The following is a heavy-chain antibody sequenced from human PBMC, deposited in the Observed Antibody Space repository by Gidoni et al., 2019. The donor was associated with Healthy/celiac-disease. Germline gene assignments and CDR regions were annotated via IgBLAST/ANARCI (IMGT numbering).Heavy chain of an antibody. CDR1: GFTFSSYA. J-gene: IGHJ4*02. Sequence: EVQLVESGGGLVQPGGSLRLSCSASGFTFSSYAMHWVRQAPGKGLEYVSAISSNGGSTYYADSVKGRFTISRDNSKNTLYLQMSSLRAEDTAVYYCVKDRNYYDSSGPLDYWGQGTLVTVSS. V-gene: IGHV3-64D*06. CDR3: VKDRNYYDSSGPLDY. CDR2: ISSNGGST. D-gene: IGHD3-22*01.